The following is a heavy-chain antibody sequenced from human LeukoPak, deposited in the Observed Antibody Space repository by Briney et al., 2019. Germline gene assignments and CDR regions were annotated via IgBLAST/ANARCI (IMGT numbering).Heavy chain of an antibody. Sequence: GGSLRLSCAASGFTVSSNYMSWVRQAPGKGLEWVSVIYSGGSTYYADSVKGRFTISRNNSKNTLYLQTNSLRSDDTAVYYCARDAARFMGVTTINFDYWGQGTLVTVSS. V-gene: IGHV3-53*04. CDR1: GFTVSSNY. CDR3: ARDAARFMGVTTINFDY. CDR2: IYSGGST. D-gene: IGHD5-12*01. J-gene: IGHJ4*02.